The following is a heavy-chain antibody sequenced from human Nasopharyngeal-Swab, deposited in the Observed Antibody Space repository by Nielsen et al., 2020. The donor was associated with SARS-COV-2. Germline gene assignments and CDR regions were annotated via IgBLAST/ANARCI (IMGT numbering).Heavy chain of an antibody. CDR2: INPNSGDT. J-gene: IGHJ4*02. CDR3: ARDDGDVPGVTGSGPPGGF. D-gene: IGHD2-8*01. CDR1: GYTFTDYY. Sequence: ASVKVSCKASGYTFTDYYMHWVRQAPGQGFEWMGRINPNSGDTNYAQNFQGRVTMTRDTSIKTAYMELSSLRSDDTAVYYCARDDGDVPGVTGSGPPGGFWGQGTLVTVSS. V-gene: IGHV1-2*06.